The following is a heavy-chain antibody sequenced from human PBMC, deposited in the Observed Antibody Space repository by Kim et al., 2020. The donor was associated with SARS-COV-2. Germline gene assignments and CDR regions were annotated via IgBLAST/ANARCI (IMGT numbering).Heavy chain of an antibody. Sequence: ASVKVSCKASGYTFTSYAMNWVRQAPGQGLEWMGWINTNTGNPTYAQGFTGRFVFSLDTSVSTAYLQISSLKAEDTAVYYCAREGGGYYDSRIPGDYWGQGTLVTVSS. CDR3: AREGGGYYDSRIPGDY. CDR1: GYTFTSYA. J-gene: IGHJ4*02. D-gene: IGHD3-22*01. CDR2: INTNTGNP. V-gene: IGHV7-4-1*02.